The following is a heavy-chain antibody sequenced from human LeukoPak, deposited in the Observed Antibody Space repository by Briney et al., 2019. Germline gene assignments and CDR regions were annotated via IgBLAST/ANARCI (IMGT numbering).Heavy chain of an antibody. CDR2: ISAGRSSI. CDR1: GFTFSAYS. Sequence: GGSLTLSCAASGFTFSAYSMNWVRPAPGKGLAGVSFISAGRSSIQYPDFPKGRCTIISEHARDSVLLQVNIPNVGDHGLFYCVRDAGSTSVRGDYWGQGALVTVSS. D-gene: IGHD2-2*01. CDR3: VRDAGSTSVRGDY. V-gene: IGHV3-21*05. J-gene: IGHJ4*02.